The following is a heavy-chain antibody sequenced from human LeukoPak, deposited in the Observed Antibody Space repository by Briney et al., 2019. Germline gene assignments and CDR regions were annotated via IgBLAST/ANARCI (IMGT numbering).Heavy chain of an antibody. V-gene: IGHV3-23*01. D-gene: IGHD1-26*01. J-gene: IGHJ4*02. Sequence: GGSLRLSCAASGFTVSSNYMSWVRQAPGKGLEWVSAISGSGGSTYYADSVKGRFTISRDNSKNTLYLQMNSLRAEDTAVYYCAKGGSKGGYWGQGTLVTVSS. CDR3: AKGGSKGGY. CDR1: GFTVSSNY. CDR2: ISGSGGST.